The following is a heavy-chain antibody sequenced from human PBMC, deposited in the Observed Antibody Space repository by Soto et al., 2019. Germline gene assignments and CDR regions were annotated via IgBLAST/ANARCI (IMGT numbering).Heavy chain of an antibody. CDR1: GFTFSSYD. D-gene: IGHD4-17*01. CDR2: IGTAGDT. Sequence: GGSLRLSCAASGFTFSSYDMHWVRQATGKGLEWVSAIGTAGDTYYPGSVKGRFTISRENAKNSLYLQMNSLRAEDTAVYYCARNPPTVVTPGSYYYYGMDVWGQGTTVTVSS. V-gene: IGHV3-13*01. J-gene: IGHJ6*02. CDR3: ARNPPTVVTPGSYYYYGMDV.